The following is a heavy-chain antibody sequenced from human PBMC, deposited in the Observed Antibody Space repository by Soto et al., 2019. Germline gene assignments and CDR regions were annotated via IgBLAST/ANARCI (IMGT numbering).Heavy chain of an antibody. D-gene: IGHD2-2*01. CDR2: IHAGNGDT. CDR3: ARVPRYPSDIVEVPAVMFDDWFVP. V-gene: IGHV1-3*01. Sequence: QVQLVQSGAEVKKPGASVKVSCKASGYTFSSYAVQWVRQAPGQSLEWIGWIHAGNGDTKYSQKFHGRVTLTREPPPNTAYMDLSSLRSEDTAVYYCARVPRYPSDIVEVPAVMFDDWFVPGGQGTLVTVSS. CDR1: GYTFSSYA. J-gene: IGHJ5*02.